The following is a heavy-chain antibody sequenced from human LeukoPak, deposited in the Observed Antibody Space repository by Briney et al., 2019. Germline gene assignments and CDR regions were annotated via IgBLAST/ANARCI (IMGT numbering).Heavy chain of an antibody. CDR1: GFTFSSYA. CDR3: AKAYYDFWSGYYLFDY. CDR2: ISGSGGST. J-gene: IGHJ4*02. Sequence: GGSLRLSCAASGFTFSSYAMSWVRQAPGKGLEWVSAISGSGGSTYYADSVKGRFAISRDNSKNTLYLQMNSLRAEDTAVYYCAKAYYDFWSGYYLFDYWGQGTLVTVSS. D-gene: IGHD3-3*01. V-gene: IGHV3-23*01.